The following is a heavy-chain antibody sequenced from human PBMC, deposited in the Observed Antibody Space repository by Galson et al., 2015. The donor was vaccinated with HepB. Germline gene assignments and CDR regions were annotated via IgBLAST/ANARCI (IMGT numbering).Heavy chain of an antibody. CDR1: GGSFSGYY. CDR2: INHSGTT. D-gene: IGHD1-7*01. J-gene: IGHJ3*02. Sequence: ETLSLTCAVYGGSFSGYYWSWIRQPPGKGLEWIGEINHSGTTNYNPSLKRRVTISIDTSKNQFSLKLSSVTAADTAVYFCAGRNFPTAFDIWGQGTVVTVSS. V-gene: IGHV4-34*01. CDR3: AGRNFPTAFDI.